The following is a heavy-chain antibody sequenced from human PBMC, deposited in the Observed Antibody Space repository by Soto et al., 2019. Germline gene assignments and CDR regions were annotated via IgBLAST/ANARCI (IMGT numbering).Heavy chain of an antibody. D-gene: IGHD6-13*01. CDR3: ARDLGQQLVHLHAFDI. V-gene: IGHV3-21*01. CDR2: ISSSSSYI. CDR1: GFTFSSYS. Sequence: SLRLSCAASGFTFSSYSMNWVRQAPGKGLEWVSSISSSSSYIYYADSVKGRFTISRDNAKNSLYLQMNSLRAEDTAVYYCARDLGQQLVHLHAFDIWGQGTMVTVSS. J-gene: IGHJ3*02.